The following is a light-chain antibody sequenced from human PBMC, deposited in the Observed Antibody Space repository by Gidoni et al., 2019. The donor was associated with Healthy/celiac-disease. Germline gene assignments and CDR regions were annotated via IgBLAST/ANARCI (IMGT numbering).Light chain of an antibody. V-gene: IGKV1-27*01. CDR2: AAS. Sequence: DIQMTQSPSSLSASVGDRVTITCRASQGISNYLARYQQKPGKVPKLLIYAASTLQSGVPSRLSGSGSGTDFTLNISRLQTEDVATYYCKKYNSAPFTFGPGTKVDIK. CDR3: KKYNSAPFT. CDR1: QGISNY. J-gene: IGKJ3*01.